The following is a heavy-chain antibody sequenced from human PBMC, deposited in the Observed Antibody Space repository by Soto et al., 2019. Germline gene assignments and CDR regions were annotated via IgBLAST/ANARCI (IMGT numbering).Heavy chain of an antibody. V-gene: IGHV1-69*06. CDR3: ASSSGNNYGVGTNYYFDY. CDR1: GGTFSTYS. J-gene: IGHJ4*02. Sequence: QVQLVQSGAEVKKPGSSVKVSCKTSGGTFSTYSIVWVRQAPGEGLEWMGGIIPIFGTATYAQKFQDRVTITADKSTNTAVMELSSLKSEDTAMYYCASSSGNNYGVGTNYYFDYWGQGTLVTVSS. D-gene: IGHD1-26*01. CDR2: IIPIFGTA.